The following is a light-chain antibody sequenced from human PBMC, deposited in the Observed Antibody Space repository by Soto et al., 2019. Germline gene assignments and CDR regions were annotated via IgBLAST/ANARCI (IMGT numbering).Light chain of an antibody. CDR1: QSVSNNN. CDR3: QQYYNWPRT. CDR2: GAS. Sequence: EIVLTQSPGTLSLSPGERATLSCRASQSVSNNNLAWYQQKPGQAPRLLTYGASTRATGIPARFSGSGSGTEFTLTISSLQPEDFAVYYCQQYYNWPRTFGQGTKVDIK. J-gene: IGKJ1*01. V-gene: IGKV3-15*01.